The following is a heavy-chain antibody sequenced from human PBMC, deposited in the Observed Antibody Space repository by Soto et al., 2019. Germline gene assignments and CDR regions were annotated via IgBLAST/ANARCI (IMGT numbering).Heavy chain of an antibody. CDR3: ARSFKAIERSWFDP. CDR1: GGSISSYY. V-gene: IGHV4-59*01. CDR2: IYYSGST. J-gene: IGHJ5*02. Sequence: SETLSLTCTVSGGSISSYYWSWIRQPPGKGLEWIGYIYYSGSTNYNPSLKSRVTISVDTSKNQFSLKLSSVTAADTAVYYCARSFKAIERSWFDPWGQGTLVTVSS.